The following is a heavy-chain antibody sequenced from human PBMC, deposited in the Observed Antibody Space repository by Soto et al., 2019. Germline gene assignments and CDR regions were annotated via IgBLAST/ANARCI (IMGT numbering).Heavy chain of an antibody. CDR3: AKPHYDVWSGFSPFGGMDV. Sequence: EVVLLESGGGLMQPGGSLSLSCAAAGFTFSNYAMSWVRQAPGKGLEWVSDISDSGGTTHSADSVKGRFTISRDNSKNTLYLQMNSLRVEDTAVYYCAKPHYDVWSGFSPFGGMDVW. CDR1: GFTFSNYA. V-gene: IGHV3-23*01. J-gene: IGHJ6*01. CDR2: ISDSGGTT. D-gene: IGHD3-3*01.